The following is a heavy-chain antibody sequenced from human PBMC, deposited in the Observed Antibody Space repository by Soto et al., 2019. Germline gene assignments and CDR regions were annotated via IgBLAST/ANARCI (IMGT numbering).Heavy chain of an antibody. CDR3: GDLDGSYFGIDV. D-gene: IGHD3-10*01. CDR2: IKSKADGETI. Sequence: EVQLVASGGRLVKPGGSLRLSCGASKVTAWMSWVRQAPGKGLEWVGRIKSKADGETIDYAAPVQGRFTISRDDSKDMVYLEMNSLKIEDTAVYSCGDLDGSYFGIDVWGQGTTVTVSS. J-gene: IGHJ6*02. V-gene: IGHV3-15*01. CDR1: KVTAW.